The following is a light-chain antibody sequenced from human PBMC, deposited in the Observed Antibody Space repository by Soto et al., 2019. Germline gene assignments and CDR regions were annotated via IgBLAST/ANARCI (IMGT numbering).Light chain of an antibody. V-gene: IGKV1-5*01. Sequence: IQMTQSPATLSSSVLYRVTITCRASQSISSWLAWYQQKPGKAPKLLIHDASSLESGVPSRFSGSGSGTEFTLTISSLQPDDFATYYCQQYNSYWTFGQGTKVDIK. CDR2: DAS. CDR3: QQYNSYWT. CDR1: QSISSW. J-gene: IGKJ1*01.